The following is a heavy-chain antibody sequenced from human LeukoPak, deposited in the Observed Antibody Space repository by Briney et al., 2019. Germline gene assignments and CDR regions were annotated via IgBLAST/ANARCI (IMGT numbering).Heavy chain of an antibody. V-gene: IGHV1-8*03. D-gene: IGHD2-2*01. CDR1: GYTFTSYD. CDR3: ARGFYCSSTSCYYWFDP. Sequence: GASVKDSCKASGYTFTSYDINWVRQATGQGLEWMGWMNPNSGNTGYAQKFQGRVTITRNTSISTAYMELSSLRSEDTAVYYCARGFYCSSTSCYYWFDPWGQGTLVTVSS. CDR2: MNPNSGNT. J-gene: IGHJ5*02.